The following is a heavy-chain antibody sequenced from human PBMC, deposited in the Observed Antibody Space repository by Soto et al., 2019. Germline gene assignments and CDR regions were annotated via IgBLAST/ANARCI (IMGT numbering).Heavy chain of an antibody. CDR1: GGTFSSYA. J-gene: IGHJ6*02. D-gene: IGHD2-21*02. Sequence: SSVKVSCKASGGTFSSYAISWVRQAPGQGLEWMGGIIPIFGTANYAQKFQGGVTITADESTSTAYMELSSLRSEDTAVYYCARAGTYCGGDCYSRIYYYYGMDVWG. CDR2: IIPIFGTA. V-gene: IGHV1-69*13. CDR3: ARAGTYCGGDCYSRIYYYYGMDV.